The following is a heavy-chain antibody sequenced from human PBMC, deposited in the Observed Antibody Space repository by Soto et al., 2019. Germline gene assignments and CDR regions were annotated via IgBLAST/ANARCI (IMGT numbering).Heavy chain of an antibody. J-gene: IGHJ6*02. CDR3: AIRYYYYYGMDV. CDR2: IYPGDSDT. CDR1: GYSFPKYY. V-gene: IGHV5-51*01. Sequence: GESLKISCKGSGYSFPKYYIGWVLQMPGKGLEWVGIIYPGDSDTRYSPSFQGQVTISADKSISTAYLQWSSLKASDTAMYYCAIRYYYYYGMDVWGQGTTVTSP.